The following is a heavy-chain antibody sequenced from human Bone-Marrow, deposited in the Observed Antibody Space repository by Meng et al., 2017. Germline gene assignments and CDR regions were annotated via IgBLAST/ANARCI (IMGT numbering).Heavy chain of an antibody. CDR3: ARDDRGRDY. D-gene: IGHD3-10*01. Sequence: QLQLQESGPGLVKPSEPLSLTCTVSGGAISSSSYYWGWIRQPPGKGLEWIGSIYYSGSTYYNPSLKSRVTISVDTSKNQFSLKLSSVTAADTAVYYCARDDRGRDYWGQGTLVTVSS. V-gene: IGHV4-39*07. J-gene: IGHJ4*02. CDR1: GGAISSSSYY. CDR2: IYYSGST.